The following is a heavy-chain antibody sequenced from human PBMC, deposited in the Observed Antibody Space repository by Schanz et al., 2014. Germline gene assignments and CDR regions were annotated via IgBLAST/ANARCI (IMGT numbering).Heavy chain of an antibody. CDR3: VRELSGGTFDY. J-gene: IGHJ4*02. CDR2: INPNSGGT. V-gene: IGHV1-2*06. D-gene: IGHD1-1*01. Sequence: QVQLVQSGAEVKKPGSSVKVSCKASGYTLTNFDINWVRQAPGQGLEYMGRINPNSGGTNFAQKFQGRVTMTRDTSSTTAYMELNSLRSDDTAVYYCVRELSGGTFDYWGQGALVTVSS. CDR1: GYTLTNFD.